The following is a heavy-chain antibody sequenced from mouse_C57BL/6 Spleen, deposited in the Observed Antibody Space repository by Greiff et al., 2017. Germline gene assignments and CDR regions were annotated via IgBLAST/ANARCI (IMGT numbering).Heavy chain of an antibody. CDR3: ARGDYDYDEYFDV. D-gene: IGHD2-4*01. V-gene: IGHV1-55*01. CDR2: IYPGSGST. Sequence: QVQLQQSGAELVKPGASVKMSCKASGYTFTSYWITWVKQRPGQGLEWIGDIYPGSGSTNYNEKFKSKATLTVDTSSSTAYMQLSSLTSEDSAVYYCARGDYDYDEYFDVWGTGTTVTVSS. CDR1: GYTFTSYW. J-gene: IGHJ1*03.